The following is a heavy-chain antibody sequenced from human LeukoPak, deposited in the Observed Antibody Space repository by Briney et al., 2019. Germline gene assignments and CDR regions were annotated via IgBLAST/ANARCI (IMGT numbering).Heavy chain of an antibody. CDR1: GLAVSSNY. CDR3: ARDGLVGPFSY. CDR2: IYSGGST. D-gene: IGHD1-26*01. Sequence: GGSLRLSCAASGLAVSSNYMSWVRQAPGKGLEWVSVIYSGGSTYYADSVKGRFTISRDNSKNTLYLQMNSLRAEDTAVYYCARDGLVGPFSYWGQGTLVTVSS. V-gene: IGHV3-66*01. J-gene: IGHJ4*02.